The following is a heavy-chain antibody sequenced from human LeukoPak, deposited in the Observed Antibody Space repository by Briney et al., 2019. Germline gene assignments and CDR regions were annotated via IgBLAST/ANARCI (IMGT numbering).Heavy chain of an antibody. CDR2: ISISSSYI. CDR1: GFTFSRYS. Sequence: GGSLRLSCAASGFTFSRYSMDWVRQAPGKGLEWVSSISISSSYIYYADSVKGRFTMSRDNAKNSLYLQVNSLRAEDTAVYYCTTGVVKVKAMVLNYYYYYMDVWGKGTTVTVSS. V-gene: IGHV3-21*01. J-gene: IGHJ6*03. CDR3: TTGVVKVKAMVLNYYYYYMDV. D-gene: IGHD5-18*01.